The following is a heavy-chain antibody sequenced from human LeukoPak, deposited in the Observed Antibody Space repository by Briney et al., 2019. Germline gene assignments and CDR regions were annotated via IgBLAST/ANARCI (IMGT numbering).Heavy chain of an antibody. Sequence: SETLSLTCTVSGGSISSGGYYWSWIRQHPGKGLEWIGYIYYSGSTYYTPSLKSRVTISVDTSKNQFSLKLSSVTAADTAVYYCARDLGPKLNWFDPWGQGTLVTVSS. CDR2: IYYSGST. CDR3: ARDLGPKLNWFDP. CDR1: GGSISSGGYY. J-gene: IGHJ5*02. V-gene: IGHV4-31*03.